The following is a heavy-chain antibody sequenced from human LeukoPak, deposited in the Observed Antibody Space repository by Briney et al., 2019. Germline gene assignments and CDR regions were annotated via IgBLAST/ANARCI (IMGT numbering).Heavy chain of an antibody. CDR1: GFTFSSYG. CDR2: ISGSGGST. D-gene: IGHD1-26*01. Sequence: QAGGSLRLSCAASGFTFSSYGMSWVRQAPGKGLEWVSAISGSGGSTYYADSVKGRFTISRDNSKNTLYLQMNSLRAEDTAVYYCARDLIVGATSAYDYWGQGTLVTVSS. V-gene: IGHV3-23*01. CDR3: ARDLIVGATSAYDY. J-gene: IGHJ4*02.